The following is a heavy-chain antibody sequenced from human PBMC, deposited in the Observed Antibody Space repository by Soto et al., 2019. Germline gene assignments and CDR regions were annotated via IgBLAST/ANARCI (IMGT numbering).Heavy chain of an antibody. CDR2: INPSVGST. CDR3: ARVWNDADFDI. V-gene: IGHV1-46*01. CDR1: GYTFTIYY. D-gene: IGHD1-1*01. J-gene: IGHJ3*02. Sequence: ASVEVAFKASGYTFTIYYIHLVLQSPLQWLELMGIINPSVGSTSYAQNFHCIVNMTRDTSKSTVYMELSSLRSEDTAFYYCARVWNDADFDIWGKGKMVNVSS.